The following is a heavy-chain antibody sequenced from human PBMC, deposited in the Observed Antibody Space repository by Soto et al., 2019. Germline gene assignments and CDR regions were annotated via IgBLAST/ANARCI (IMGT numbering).Heavy chain of an antibody. CDR1: GGSVSTGSYD. CDR3: ARDGHGMDV. Sequence: SETLSLTCTVSGGSVSTGSYDWSWIRHPPGKGLEWIGKIFFTGSAHYNPSLRNRVTMSVDTSKDQFSLTLTSVTAADTAVYYCARDGHGMDVWGQGTTVTVYS. J-gene: IGHJ6*02. CDR2: IFFTGSA. V-gene: IGHV4-61*01.